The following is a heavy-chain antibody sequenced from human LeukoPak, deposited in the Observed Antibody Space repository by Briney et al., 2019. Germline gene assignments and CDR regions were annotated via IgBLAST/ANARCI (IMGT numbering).Heavy chain of an antibody. V-gene: IGHV4-4*07. J-gene: IGHJ4*02. Sequence: SETLSLTCTVSGGFISSYYWSWIRQPAGKGLEWIGSYYHSGSTYYNPSLKSRVTISVDTSKNEFSLKLSSVTAADTAVYYCAREGNYFDTSGYLWGQGTLVTVSS. D-gene: IGHD3-22*01. CDR2: YYHSGST. CDR3: AREGNYFDTSGYL. CDR1: GGFISSYY.